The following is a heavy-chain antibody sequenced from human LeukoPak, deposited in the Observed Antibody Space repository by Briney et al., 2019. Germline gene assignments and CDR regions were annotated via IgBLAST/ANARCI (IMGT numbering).Heavy chain of an antibody. CDR2: ISSSSSYI. V-gene: IGHV3-21*01. D-gene: IGHD6-19*01. Sequence: GGSLRLSCADSGFTFSSYNMNWVRQAPGKGLEWVSSISSSSSYIYYADSVKGRFTISRDNAKNSLYLQMNSLRAEDTAVYYCARSGYSSALRAFDIWGQGTMVTVSS. CDR3: ARSGYSSALRAFDI. CDR1: GFTFSSYN. J-gene: IGHJ3*02.